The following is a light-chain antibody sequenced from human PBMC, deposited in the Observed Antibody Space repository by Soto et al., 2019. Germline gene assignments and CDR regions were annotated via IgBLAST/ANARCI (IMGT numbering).Light chain of an antibody. CDR3: QQYNDWRT. CDR2: GAS. Sequence: EIVLTQSPSTLSFSSFQRATLCCRASQGVGSTLAWYQQKPGQAPRLLIYGASTRATGIPARFSGSGSGTEFTLTISSLQSEDFAVYYCQQYNDWRTFGQGTKVDI. CDR1: QGVGST. V-gene: IGKV3-15*01. J-gene: IGKJ1*01.